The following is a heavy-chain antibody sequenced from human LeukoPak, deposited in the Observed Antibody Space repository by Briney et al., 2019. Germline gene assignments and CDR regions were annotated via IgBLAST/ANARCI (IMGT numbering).Heavy chain of an antibody. J-gene: IGHJ3*02. CDR1: GGTFSSYA. CDR2: IIPIFGTA. CDR3: ARSQLTREWDVAFDI. V-gene: IGHV1-69*13. D-gene: IGHD1-26*01. Sequence: SVKVSCTASGGTFSSYAISWVRQAPGQGLEWMGGIIPIFGTANYAQKFQGRVTITADESTSTAYMELSSLRPEDTAVYYCARSQLTREWDVAFDIWGQGTMVTVSS.